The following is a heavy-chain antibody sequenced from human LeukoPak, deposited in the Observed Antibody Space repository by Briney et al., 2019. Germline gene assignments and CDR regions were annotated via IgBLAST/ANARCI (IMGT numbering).Heavy chain of an antibody. Sequence: GGSLRLSCAASGFTFSSYSMNWVRQAPGKGLEWVSSISSSSSYIYYADSVKGRFTISRDNAKNSLYLQMNSLRAEDTAVYYCASLFSYGTYYCYGMDVWGQGTTVTVSS. J-gene: IGHJ6*02. D-gene: IGHD5-18*01. V-gene: IGHV3-21*01. CDR2: ISSSSSYI. CDR1: GFTFSSYS. CDR3: ASLFSYGTYYCYGMDV.